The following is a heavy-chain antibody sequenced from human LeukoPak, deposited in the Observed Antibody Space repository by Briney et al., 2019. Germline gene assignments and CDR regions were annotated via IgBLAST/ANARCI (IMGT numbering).Heavy chain of an antibody. D-gene: IGHD3-3*01. Sequence: SETLSLTCTVSGGSISSSSYYWGWIRQPPGKGLEWIGSIYYSGSTYYNPSLKSRVTISVDTSKNQFSLKLSSVTAADTAVYYCARDPSPPRSLGPRNWFDPWGQGTLVTVSS. V-gene: IGHV4-39*07. J-gene: IGHJ5*02. CDR2: IYYSGST. CDR3: ARDPSPPRSLGPRNWFDP. CDR1: GGSISSSSYY.